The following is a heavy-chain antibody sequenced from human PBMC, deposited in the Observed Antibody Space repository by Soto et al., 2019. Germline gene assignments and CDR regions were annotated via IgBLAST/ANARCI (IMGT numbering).Heavy chain of an antibody. CDR2: IKSKTDGGTT. CDR1: GFTFSNAW. V-gene: IGHV3-15*07. CDR3: TICMTLGMDV. D-gene: IGHD2-2*01. J-gene: IGHJ6*02. Sequence: GGSLRLSCAASGFTFSNAWMNWVRQAPGKGLEWVGYIKSKTDGGTTDYAAPVKGRFTISRDDSKNTLYLQMNSLKTEDTAVYYCTICMTLGMDVWGQGTTVTVSS.